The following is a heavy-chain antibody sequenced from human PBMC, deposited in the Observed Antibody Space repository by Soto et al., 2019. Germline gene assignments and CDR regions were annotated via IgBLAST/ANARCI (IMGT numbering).Heavy chain of an antibody. CDR2: IYASGST. D-gene: IGHD6-13*01. V-gene: IGHV4-4*07. CDR1: GGSISSYF. CDR3: ATCPPVYSSSWYYFDY. J-gene: IGHJ4*02. Sequence: PSETLSLTCTVSGGSISSYFWSWIRQPAGKGLEWIGRIYASGSTNYNPSLNSRVTMSLDTSNNQFSLKLSSVTAADTAVYYCATCPPVYSSSWYYFDYWGQGALVTVSS.